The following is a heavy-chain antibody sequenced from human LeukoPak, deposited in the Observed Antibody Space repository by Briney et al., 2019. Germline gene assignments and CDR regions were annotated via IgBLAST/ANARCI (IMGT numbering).Heavy chain of an antibody. Sequence: PGGSLRLSCEASGFSFRIFSMNWVRRAPGKGLEWLSSITSTSDYIYYADSVRGRFTVSRDNARNTLFLEMSSLRAEDTAIYYCARLGATGDTFEMWGQGTWVTVSS. V-gene: IGHV3-21*01. D-gene: IGHD1-26*01. CDR3: ARLGATGDTFEM. J-gene: IGHJ3*02. CDR1: GFSFRIFS. CDR2: ITSTSDYI.